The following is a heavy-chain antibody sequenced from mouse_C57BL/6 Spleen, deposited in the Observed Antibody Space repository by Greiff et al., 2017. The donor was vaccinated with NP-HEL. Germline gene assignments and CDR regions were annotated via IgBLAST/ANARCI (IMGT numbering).Heavy chain of an antibody. CDR2: IYPSDSET. Sequence: QVQLQQPGAELVRPGSSVKLSCKASGYTFTSYWMDWVKQRPGQGLEWIGNIYPSDSETHYNQKFKDKATLTVDKSSSTAYMQLSSLTSEDSAVYYCARTSLYYYGSSDTFDYWGQGTTLTVSS. D-gene: IGHD1-1*01. CDR3: ARTSLYYYGSSDTFDY. J-gene: IGHJ2*01. CDR1: GYTFTSYW. V-gene: IGHV1-61*01.